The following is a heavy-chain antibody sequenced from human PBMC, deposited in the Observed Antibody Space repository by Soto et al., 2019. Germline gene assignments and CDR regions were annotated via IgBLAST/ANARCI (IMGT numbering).Heavy chain of an antibody. CDR2: INHSGST. V-gene: IGHV4-34*01. Sequence: SETLSLTCAVYGGSFSGYYWSWIRQPPGKGLEWIGEINHSGSTNYNPSLKSRVTISVDTSKNQFSLKLSSVTAADTAVYYCARSPTAAGMFDYWGQGTLVTVSS. CDR1: GGSFSGYY. J-gene: IGHJ4*02. CDR3: ARSPTAAGMFDY. D-gene: IGHD6-13*01.